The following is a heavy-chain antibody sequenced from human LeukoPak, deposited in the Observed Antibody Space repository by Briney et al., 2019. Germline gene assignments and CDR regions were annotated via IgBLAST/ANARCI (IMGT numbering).Heavy chain of an antibody. Sequence: ASVKVSCKASGYTFTGYYMHWVQQAPGQGLEWMGWINPNSGGTNYAQKFQGRVTMTRDTSISTAYMELSRLRSDDTAVYYCARYDSSGYPLDYWGQGTLVTVSS. CDR2: INPNSGGT. CDR3: ARYDSSGYPLDY. J-gene: IGHJ4*02. V-gene: IGHV1-2*02. CDR1: GYTFTGYY. D-gene: IGHD3-22*01.